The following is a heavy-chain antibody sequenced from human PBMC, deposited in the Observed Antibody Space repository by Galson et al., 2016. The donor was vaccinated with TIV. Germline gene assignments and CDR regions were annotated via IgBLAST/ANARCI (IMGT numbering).Heavy chain of an antibody. CDR2: ISSNSVYR. Sequence: SLRLSCAASGFTFDDYGMHWVRQTPGKGLEWVSGISSNSVYRGYADSVKGRFTISRDNAKSSLYLQMNSLRVEDTAVYYCARDCSSTNCYTDPIYFDSWGQGALVTVSS. J-gene: IGHJ4*02. D-gene: IGHD2-2*02. V-gene: IGHV3-9*01. CDR1: GFTFDDYG. CDR3: ARDCSSTNCYTDPIYFDS.